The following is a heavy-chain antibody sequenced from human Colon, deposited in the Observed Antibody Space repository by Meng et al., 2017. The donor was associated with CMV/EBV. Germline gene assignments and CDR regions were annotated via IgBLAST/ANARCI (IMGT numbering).Heavy chain of an antibody. CDR1: GFTFSSYW. V-gene: IGHV3-74*01. CDR3: ARFQYCSSTSCPYYYYYYGMDV. Sequence: GGSLRLSCTASGFTFSSYWMHWVRQAPGKGLVWVSRINSDGSSTSYADSVKGRFTISRDNVKNTLYLQMNSLRAEDTAVYYCARFQYCSSTSCPYYYYYYGMDVWGQGTTVTVSS. J-gene: IGHJ6*02. CDR2: INSDGSST. D-gene: IGHD2-2*01.